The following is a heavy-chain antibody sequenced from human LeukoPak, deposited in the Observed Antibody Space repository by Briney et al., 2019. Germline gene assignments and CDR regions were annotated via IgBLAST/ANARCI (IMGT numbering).Heavy chain of an antibody. V-gene: IGHV3-30*03. CDR3: ARIRESLGLGAFDI. CDR1: GFTFSGYG. D-gene: IGHD7-27*01. Sequence: GGSLRLSCAASGFTFSGYGMHWVRQSPGKGLEWVAVISYDGSNKYYADSVKGRFTISRDNAKNTLYLQMNSLRAEDSALYYCARIRESLGLGAFDIWGQGTMVTVSS. CDR2: ISYDGSNK. J-gene: IGHJ3*02.